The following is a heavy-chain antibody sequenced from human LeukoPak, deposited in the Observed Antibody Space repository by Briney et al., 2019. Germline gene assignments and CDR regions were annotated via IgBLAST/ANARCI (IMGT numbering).Heavy chain of an antibody. J-gene: IGHJ4*02. Sequence: KPSETLSLTCTVSGGSISSSSYYWGWIRQPPGKGLEWIGSLYYSGSTYYNPSLKSRVTMSVDTSKNQLSLKLSSVTAADTAVYYCASQPYYDILTGYSHFDYWGQGTLVTVSS. CDR3: ASQPYYDILTGYSHFDY. D-gene: IGHD3-9*01. CDR1: GGSISSSSYY. V-gene: IGHV4-39*01. CDR2: LYYSGST.